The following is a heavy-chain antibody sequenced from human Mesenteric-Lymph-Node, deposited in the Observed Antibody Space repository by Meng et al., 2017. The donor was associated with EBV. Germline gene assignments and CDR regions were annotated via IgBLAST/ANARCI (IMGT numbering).Heavy chain of an antibody. CDR3: ARDRHFDP. CDR1: GGSLSCYY. V-gene: IGHV4-34*01. CDR2: INHGGST. Sequence: QGQPQQWGAGLLKPSETLSRSCGGYGGSLSCYYWYWIRQPPGKGLEWIGDINHGGSTSYNPSLKSRVTISVDTSKNEFSLKMTSVTAADTAVYYCARDRHFDPWGQGTLVTVSS. J-gene: IGHJ5*02.